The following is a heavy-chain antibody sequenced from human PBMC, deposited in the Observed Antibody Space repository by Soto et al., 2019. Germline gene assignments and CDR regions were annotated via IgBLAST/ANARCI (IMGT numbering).Heavy chain of an antibody. CDR2: IDPSDSYT. Sequence: PGESLKISCKGSGYSFTSYWISWVRQMPGKGLEWMGRIDPSDSYTNYSPSFQGHVTISADKFISTAYLQWSSLKASDTAMYYCAADLYCSGGSCSKPPYYYYGMDVWGQGTTVTVSS. CDR3: AADLYCSGGSCSKPPYYYYGMDV. CDR1: GYSFTSYW. D-gene: IGHD2-15*01. V-gene: IGHV5-10-1*01. J-gene: IGHJ6*02.